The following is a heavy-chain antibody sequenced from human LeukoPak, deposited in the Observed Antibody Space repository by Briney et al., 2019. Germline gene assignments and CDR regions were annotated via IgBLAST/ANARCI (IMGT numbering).Heavy chain of an antibody. V-gene: IGHV1-46*01. J-gene: IGHJ5*02. CDR3: ARDQGPAAGTSYNWFDP. CDR1: GYSFTSQY. Sequence: ASLKVSCKASGYSFTSQYMHWVRQAPGQGLEWTGIINPSGGSTSYAQKFQGRITITRDTSTSTVYMELTSLKSEDTAVYYCARDQGPAAGTSYNWFDPWGQGTLVTVSS. CDR2: INPSGGST. D-gene: IGHD6-25*01.